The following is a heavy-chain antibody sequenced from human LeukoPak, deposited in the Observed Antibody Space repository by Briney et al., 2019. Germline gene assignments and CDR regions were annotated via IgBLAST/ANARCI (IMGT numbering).Heavy chain of an antibody. CDR2: IRYDGSNK. D-gene: IGHD3-10*01. V-gene: IGHV3-30*02. CDR3: AKDMVRGVIPSDY. J-gene: IGHJ4*02. CDR1: GFTFSSYG. Sequence: PGGSLRLSCAASGFTFSSYGMHWVRQAPGKGLEWVAFIRYDGSNKYYADSVKGRFTISGDNSKNTLYLQMNSLRAEDTAVYYCAKDMVRGVIPSDYWGQGTLVTVSS.